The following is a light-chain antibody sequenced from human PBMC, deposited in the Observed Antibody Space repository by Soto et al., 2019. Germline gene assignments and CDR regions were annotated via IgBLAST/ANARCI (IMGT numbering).Light chain of an antibody. CDR2: EGS. CDR1: SSDDGSYNL. V-gene: IGLV2-23*01. CDR3: CSYVGSSTWV. Sequence: QSALTQPASVSGSPGQSITISCTGTSSDDGSYNLVSWYQQYPGKAPKLMIYEGSKRPSGVSNRFSGSKSGNTASLTISGLQADDEADYYCCSYVGSSTWVFGGGTQLTVL. J-gene: IGLJ3*02.